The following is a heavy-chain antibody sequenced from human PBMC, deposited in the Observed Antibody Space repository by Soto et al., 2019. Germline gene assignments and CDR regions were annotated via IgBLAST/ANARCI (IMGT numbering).Heavy chain of an antibody. J-gene: IGHJ3*02. CDR1: GGSISSSIYY. CDR2: IYYSGST. D-gene: IGHD4-17*01. CDR3: ARHFDYPAAFDI. V-gene: IGHV4-39*01. Sequence: QLQLQESGPRLVKPSETLSLTCTVSGGSISSSIYYWGWIRQPPGMGLEWIGSIYYSGSTNCNPSLKSRIAMSVDTSRNQFSLSLTSVTAADTAVYYCARHFDYPAAFDIWGQGTVVTVSS.